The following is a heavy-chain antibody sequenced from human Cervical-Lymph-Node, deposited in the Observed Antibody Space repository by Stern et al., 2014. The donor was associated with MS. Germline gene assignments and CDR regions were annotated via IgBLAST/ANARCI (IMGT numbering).Heavy chain of an antibody. V-gene: IGHV1-69*01. CDR3: ARVEMATTEPELYNWFDP. Sequence: QLVQSGAEVKKPGSSVKVSCKASGGTFSSYAISWVRQAPGQGLEWMGGIIPIFGTANYAQKFQGRVTITADESTSTAYMELSSLRSEDTAVYYCARVEMATTEPELYNWFDPWGQGTLVTVSS. D-gene: IGHD5-24*01. CDR2: IIPIFGTA. J-gene: IGHJ5*02. CDR1: GGTFSSYA.